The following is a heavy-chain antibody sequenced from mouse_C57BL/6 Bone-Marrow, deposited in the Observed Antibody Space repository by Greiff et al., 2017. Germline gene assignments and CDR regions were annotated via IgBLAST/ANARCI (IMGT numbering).Heavy chain of an antibody. CDR2: IYPRSGNT. V-gene: IGHV1-81*01. CDR1: GYTFTSYG. J-gene: IGHJ3*01. CDR3: ERENAGDYPWFAY. Sequence: QVQLQQPGAELARPGASVKLSCKASGYTFTSYGISWVKQRTGQGLEWIGEIYPRSGNTYYNEKFKGKATLTADKSSSTAYMQLRSLTSEDSAVYFCERENAGDYPWFAYWGQGTLVTVSA. D-gene: IGHD2-4*01.